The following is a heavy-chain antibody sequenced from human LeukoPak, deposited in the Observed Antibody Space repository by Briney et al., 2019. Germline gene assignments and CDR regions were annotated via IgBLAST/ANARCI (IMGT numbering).Heavy chain of an antibody. CDR3: ARGGIQYFDY. Sequence: KPSETLSLTCAVYGGSFSGYYWSWIRQPPGKGLEWIGEINHSGSTNYNPSLKSRVTISVDRSKNQFSLKLSSVTAADTAVYYCARGGIQYFDYWGQGTLVTVSS. J-gene: IGHJ4*02. CDR1: GGSFSGYY. CDR2: INHSGST. V-gene: IGHV4-34*01. D-gene: IGHD1-14*01.